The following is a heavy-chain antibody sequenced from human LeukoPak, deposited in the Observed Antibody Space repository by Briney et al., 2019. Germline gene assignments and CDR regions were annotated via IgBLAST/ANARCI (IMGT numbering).Heavy chain of an antibody. CDR2: FDPEDGET. J-gene: IGHJ3*02. Sequence: ASVKVSCKVSGYTLTELSMHWVRQAPGKGREWMGGFDPEDGETIYAQKFQGRVTMTEDTSTDTAYMELSSLRSEDTAVYYCATSSNNYDAAFDIWGQGTMVTVPS. CDR3: ATSSNNYDAAFDI. CDR1: GYTLTELS. D-gene: IGHD3-22*01. V-gene: IGHV1-24*01.